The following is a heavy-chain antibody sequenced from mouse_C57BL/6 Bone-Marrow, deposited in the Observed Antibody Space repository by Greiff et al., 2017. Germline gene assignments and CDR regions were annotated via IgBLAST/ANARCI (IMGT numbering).Heavy chain of an antibody. Sequence: VQLQQSGAELVRPGTSVKVSCKASGYAFTNYLIEWVKQRPGQGLEWIGVINPGSGGTNYNEKFKGKATLTADKSSSAAYMQLSMLTSEDSAVYFCAREGVKLLRSCAYWGQGTLVTVSA. CDR2: INPGSGGT. V-gene: IGHV1-54*01. D-gene: IGHD1-1*01. CDR3: AREGVKLLRSCAY. CDR1: GYAFTNYL. J-gene: IGHJ3*01.